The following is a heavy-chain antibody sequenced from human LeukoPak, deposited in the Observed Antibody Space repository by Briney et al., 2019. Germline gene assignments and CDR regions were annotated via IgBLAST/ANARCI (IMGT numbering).Heavy chain of an antibody. J-gene: IGHJ3*02. CDR3: ATDLIWFGESSSAFDI. Sequence: ASVKVSCKVSGYTLTELSMHWVRQALGKGLEWMGGFDPEDGETIYAQKFQGRVTMTEDTSTDTAYMELSSLRSEDTAVYYCATDLIWFGESSSAFDIWGQGTMVTVSS. CDR1: GYTLTELS. D-gene: IGHD3-10*01. CDR2: FDPEDGET. V-gene: IGHV1-24*01.